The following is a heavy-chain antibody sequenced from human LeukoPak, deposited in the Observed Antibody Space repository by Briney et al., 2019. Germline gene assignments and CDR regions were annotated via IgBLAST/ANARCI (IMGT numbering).Heavy chain of an antibody. CDR2: ISYDGSNK. J-gene: IGHJ6*02. CDR1: GFTFSSYG. Sequence: GGSLRLSCAASGFTFSSYGMHWVRQAPGKGLEWVAVISYDGSNKYYADSVKGRFTISRDNSKNTLYLQMNSLRAEDTAVYYCAKGKIAAANYGMDVWGQGTTVTVSS. V-gene: IGHV3-30*18. D-gene: IGHD6-13*01. CDR3: AKGKIAAANYGMDV.